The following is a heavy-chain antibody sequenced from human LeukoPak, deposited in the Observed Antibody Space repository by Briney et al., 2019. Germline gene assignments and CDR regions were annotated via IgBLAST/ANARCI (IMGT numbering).Heavy chain of an antibody. Sequence: SETLSLTCTVSGGSISSSSYYWGWIRQPPGKGLEWIGEINHSGSTNYNPSLKRRVTISVDTSKNQFSLKLSSVTAADTAVYYCARLASSGWYRGRYFDYWGQGTLVTVSS. CDR3: ARLASSGWYRGRYFDY. D-gene: IGHD6-19*01. J-gene: IGHJ4*02. CDR2: INHSGST. CDR1: GGSISSSSYY. V-gene: IGHV4-39*07.